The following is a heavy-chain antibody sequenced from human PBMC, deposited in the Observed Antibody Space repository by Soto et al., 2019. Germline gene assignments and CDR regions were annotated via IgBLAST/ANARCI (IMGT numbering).Heavy chain of an antibody. V-gene: IGHV1-69*01. CDR2: IIPLTETP. D-gene: IGHD6-13*01. J-gene: IGHJ4*02. CDR3: AIGTRSSWSCDF. Sequence: QVQVVQSGAEVKKPGSSVKVSCKASGGTFSDYAISWVRQAPGQGLEWMGGIIPLTETPVCAQTVQGRLTISADEVTSVAYMELSTLRSDDTAVYYCAIGTRSSWSCDFWGQGTLVTVSS. CDR1: GGTFSDYA.